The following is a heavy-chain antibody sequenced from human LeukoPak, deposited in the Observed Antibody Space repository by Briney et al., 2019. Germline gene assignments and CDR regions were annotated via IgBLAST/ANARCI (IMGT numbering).Heavy chain of an antibody. CDR1: GFTVTSNH. D-gene: IGHD6-6*01. V-gene: IGHV3-66*01. Sequence: GGSLRPSCAASGFTVTSNHMNWVRQAPGKGLEWVSIIYTGGTTHYADSLKGRITISRDDSRNTLYLQMNSLRADDTAVYYCARDSSSHYFDYWGQGTLVTVSS. CDR2: IYTGGTT. J-gene: IGHJ4*02. CDR3: ARDSSSHYFDY.